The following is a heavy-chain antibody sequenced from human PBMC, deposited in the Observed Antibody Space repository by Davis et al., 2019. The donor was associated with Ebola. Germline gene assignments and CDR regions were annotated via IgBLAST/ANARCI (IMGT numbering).Heavy chain of an antibody. V-gene: IGHV4-34*12. Sequence: MPSETLSLTCAVYGGSFSGYYWSWIRQPPGKGLEWIGEIIHSGSTNYNPSLKSRVTISVDTSKNQFSLKLSSVTAADTALYYCARVSPPIRAYYYDSSVYRLFDYWGQGTLVTVSS. CDR3: ARVSPPIRAYYYDSSVYRLFDY. CDR1: GGSFSGYY. J-gene: IGHJ4*02. D-gene: IGHD3-22*01. CDR2: IIHSGST.